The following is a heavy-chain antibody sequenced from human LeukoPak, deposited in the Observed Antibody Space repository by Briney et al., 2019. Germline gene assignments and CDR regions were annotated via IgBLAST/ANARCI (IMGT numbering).Heavy chain of an antibody. CDR2: IRYDGSNK. Sequence: GGSLRLSCAASGFTFSTYGMHWVRQAPGKGLEWVAFIRYDGSNKYYADSVKGRFTISRDNSKNTLDLQMNSLRAEDTAVYYCSKDYTIFGVVLRGVDYWGQGTLVTVSS. V-gene: IGHV3-30*02. CDR3: SKDYTIFGVVLRGVDY. J-gene: IGHJ4*02. CDR1: GFTFSTYG. D-gene: IGHD3-3*01.